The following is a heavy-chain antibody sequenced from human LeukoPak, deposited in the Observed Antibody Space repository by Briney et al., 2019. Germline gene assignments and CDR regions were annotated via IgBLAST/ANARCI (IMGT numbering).Heavy chain of an antibody. V-gene: IGHV3-23*01. CDR1: GFTFSSYA. D-gene: IGHD1-20*01. Sequence: GGSLRLSCAASGFTFSSYAMSWVGQAPGKWLEWVSGISGSGRSTNYADSVKGRFTISRDNSKNTLYLQMNSLRAEDTAIHYCARSPYNWNYGDYWGQGTPVTVSS. CDR2: ISGSGRST. J-gene: IGHJ4*02. CDR3: ARSPYNWNYGDY.